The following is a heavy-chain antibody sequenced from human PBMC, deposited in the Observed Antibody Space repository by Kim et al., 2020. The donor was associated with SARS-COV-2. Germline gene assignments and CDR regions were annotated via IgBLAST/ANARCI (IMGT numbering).Heavy chain of an antibody. D-gene: IGHD6-13*01. Sequence: ASVKVSCKASGYTFTSYGISWVRQAPGQGLEWMGWISAYNGNTNYAQKLQGRVTMTTDTSTSTAYMELRSLRSDDTAVYYCARESRQQLAVRIRNDYWGQGTLVTVSS. CDR1: GYTFTSYG. CDR3: ARESRQQLAVRIRNDY. J-gene: IGHJ4*02. V-gene: IGHV1-18*04. CDR2: ISAYNGNT.